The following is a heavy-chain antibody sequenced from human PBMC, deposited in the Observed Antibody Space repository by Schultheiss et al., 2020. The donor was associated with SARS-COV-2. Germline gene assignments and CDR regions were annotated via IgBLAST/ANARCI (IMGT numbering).Heavy chain of an antibody. V-gene: IGHV2-5*02. CDR3: AHSSYYYDSSGSTFDY. CDR1: GFSLSTSGVG. Sequence: SGPTLVKPTQTLTLTCTFSGFSLSTSGVGVGWIRQPPGKALEWLALIYWDDDKRYSPSLKSRLTITKDTSKNQVVLTMTNMDPVDTATYYCAHSSYYYDSSGSTFDYWGQGTLVTVSS. D-gene: IGHD3-22*01. J-gene: IGHJ4*02. CDR2: IYWDDDK.